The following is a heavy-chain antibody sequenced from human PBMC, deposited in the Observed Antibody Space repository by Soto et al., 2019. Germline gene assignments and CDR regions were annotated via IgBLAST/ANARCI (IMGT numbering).Heavy chain of an antibody. V-gene: IGHV3-33*01. J-gene: IGHJ6*02. D-gene: IGHD5-18*01. CDR3: ARSGYSYGYRRTGYYYYGMDV. CDR2: IWYDGSNK. CDR1: GFTFSSYG. Sequence: GGSLRLSCAASGFTFSSYGMHWVRQAPGKGLERVAVIWYDGSNKYYADSVKGRFTISRDNSKNTLYLQMNSLRAEDTAVYYCARSGYSYGYRRTGYYYYGMDVWGQGTTVTVSS.